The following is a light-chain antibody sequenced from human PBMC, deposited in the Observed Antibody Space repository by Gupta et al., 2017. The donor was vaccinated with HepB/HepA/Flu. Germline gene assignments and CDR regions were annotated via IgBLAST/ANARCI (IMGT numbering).Light chain of an antibody. CDR1: QSVSSSY. J-gene: IGKJ4*01. CDR2: GAS. CDR3: QQDDSSPFT. Sequence: IVLTPSPGTLSLSPGERATLSCRASQSVSSSYLAWYQQKPGQAPRLLIYGASSRATGIPDRFSGSGSGTDFTLTISNLQPEDVAVYYCQQDDSSPFTFGEGTKVEIK. V-gene: IGKV3-20*01.